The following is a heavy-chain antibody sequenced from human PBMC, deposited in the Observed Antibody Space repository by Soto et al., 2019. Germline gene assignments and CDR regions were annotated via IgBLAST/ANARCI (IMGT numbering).Heavy chain of an antibody. V-gene: IGHV3-48*03. CDR3: ARPFGDPPVHPYYYYYGMDV. CDR1: GFTFSSYE. Sequence: ESGGGLVQPGGSLRLSCAASGFTFSSYEMNWVRQAPGKGLEWVSYISSSGSTIYYADSVKGRFTISRDNAKNSLYLQMNSLRAEDTAVYYCARPFGDPPVHPYYYYYGMDVWGQGTTVTVSS. J-gene: IGHJ6*02. D-gene: IGHD3-10*01. CDR2: ISSSGSTI.